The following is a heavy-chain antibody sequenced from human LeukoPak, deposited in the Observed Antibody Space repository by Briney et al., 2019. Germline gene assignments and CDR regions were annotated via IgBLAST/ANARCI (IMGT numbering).Heavy chain of an antibody. Sequence: PGGSLRLSCAASGFTFSSYGMHWVRQAPGKGLEWVAVIWYDGSNKYYADSVKGRFTISRDNSKNTLYLQMNSLRPEDTAVYYCAKDPSTIAAAGMGVYYYMDVWGKGTTVTVSS. CDR3: AKDPSTIAAAGMGVYYYMDV. CDR2: IWYDGSNK. CDR1: GFTFSSYG. V-gene: IGHV3-33*06. J-gene: IGHJ6*03. D-gene: IGHD6-13*01.